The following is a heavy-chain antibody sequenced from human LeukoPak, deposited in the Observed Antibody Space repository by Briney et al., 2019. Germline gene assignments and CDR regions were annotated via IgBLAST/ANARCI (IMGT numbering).Heavy chain of an antibody. V-gene: IGHV3-74*01. Sequence: GGSLRLSCAASGFTFSNYWMHWVRQVPGKGLVWVPRIDSDGSGTVYAASVKGRFTISRDNAKNMLYLQMNSLRAEDTAVYYCARGPVGLSALDSWGQGTLVTVSS. CDR2: IDSDGSGT. D-gene: IGHD2-15*01. CDR1: GFTFSNYW. CDR3: ARGPVGLSALDS. J-gene: IGHJ4*02.